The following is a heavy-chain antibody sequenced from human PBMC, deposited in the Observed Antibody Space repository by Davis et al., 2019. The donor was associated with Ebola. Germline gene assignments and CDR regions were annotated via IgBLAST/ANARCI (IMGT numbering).Heavy chain of an antibody. CDR1: GFTFSGAA. CDR3: TRRVAVAGTDY. CDR2: IRSKSNSYAT. J-gene: IGHJ4*02. Sequence: GGSLRLSCTASGFTFSGAALHWVRQASGKGLEWIGRIRSKSNSYATAYAASVEGRFTISRDDSKNTAYLQMNSLKTEDTAVYYCTRRVAVAGTDYWGQGTLVTVSS. D-gene: IGHD6-19*01. V-gene: IGHV3-73*01.